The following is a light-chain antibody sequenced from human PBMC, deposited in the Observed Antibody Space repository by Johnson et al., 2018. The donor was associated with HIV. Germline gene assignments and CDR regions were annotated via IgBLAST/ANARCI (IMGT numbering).Light chain of an antibody. V-gene: IGLV1-51*01. CDR2: DNN. CDR3: GTWDSSLSAYV. Sequence: QSVLTQPPSVSAAPGQKVTISCSGSSSNIASNYVSWYQQIPGTAPKLLIYDNNKRPSGIPDRFSGSKSGTSATLGITGLPTGDEADYYCGTWDSSLSAYVFGTGTKVTVL. CDR1: SSNIASNY. J-gene: IGLJ1*01.